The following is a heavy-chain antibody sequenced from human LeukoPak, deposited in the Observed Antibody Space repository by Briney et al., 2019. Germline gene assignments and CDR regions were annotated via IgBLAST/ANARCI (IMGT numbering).Heavy chain of an antibody. V-gene: IGHV4-39*01. J-gene: IGHJ4*02. CDR2: IYHSGST. CDR3: ARRSEFDNTHYHYFDY. CDR1: GGSIDSRSYY. D-gene: IGHD2-15*01. Sequence: SETLSLTCTVSGGSIDSRSYYWDWTRQAPGKGLVWIGTIYHSGSTEYNPSLKSRVAIFVDTSKNQFSLILHSVAAADTAVYYCARRSEFDNTHYHYFDYWGQGALVTVSS.